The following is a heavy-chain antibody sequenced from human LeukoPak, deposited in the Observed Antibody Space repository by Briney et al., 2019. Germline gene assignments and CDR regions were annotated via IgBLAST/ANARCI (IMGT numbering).Heavy chain of an antibody. V-gene: IGHV3-48*01. CDR3: GGVGIGH. Sequence: PGGSLRLSCAASGFTFSSYSMNWVRQAPGKGLEWVSYISSSSSTIYYADSVKGRFTISRDNSKNTLYLQMNSLRAEDTAVYYCGGVGIGHWGQGTLVTVSS. CDR2: ISSSSSTI. J-gene: IGHJ4*02. CDR1: GFTFSSYS. D-gene: IGHD3-3*01.